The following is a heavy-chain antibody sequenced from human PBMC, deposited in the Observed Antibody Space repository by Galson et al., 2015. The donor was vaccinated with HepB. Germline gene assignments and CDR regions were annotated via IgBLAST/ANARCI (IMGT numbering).Heavy chain of an antibody. CDR1: GGSISSYY. V-gene: IGHV4-59*08. D-gene: IGHD2-2*01. J-gene: IGHJ2*01. CDR2: IYYSGST. CDR3: ARHSGIVVVPAYKRWYFDL. Sequence: LSLTCTVSGGSISSYYWSWIRQPPGKGLEWIGYIYYSGSTNYNPSLKSRVTISVDTSKNQFSLKLSSVTAADTAVYYCARHSGIVVVPAYKRWYFDLWGRGTLVTVSS.